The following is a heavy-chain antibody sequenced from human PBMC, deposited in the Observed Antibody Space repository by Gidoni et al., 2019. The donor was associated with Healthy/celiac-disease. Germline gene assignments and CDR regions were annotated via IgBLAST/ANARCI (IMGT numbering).Heavy chain of an antibody. Sequence: QVQLQESGPGLVKPSQTLSLTCTVSGGSISSGGYYWSWIRQHPGKGLEWIGYIYYSGSTYYNPSLKSRVTISVDTSKNQFSLKLSSVTAADTAVYYRARLGAYYYDSSGYYSRWYFDLWGRGTLVTVSS. CDR3: ARLGAYYYDSSGYYSRWYFDL. J-gene: IGHJ2*01. CDR1: GGSISSGGYY. V-gene: IGHV4-31*03. CDR2: IYYSGST. D-gene: IGHD3-22*01.